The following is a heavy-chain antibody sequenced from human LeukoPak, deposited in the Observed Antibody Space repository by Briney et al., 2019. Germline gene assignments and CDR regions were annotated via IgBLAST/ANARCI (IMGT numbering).Heavy chain of an antibody. CDR3: ARLVAVASNVFEY. V-gene: IGHV5-51*01. CDR2: IYPGDSDI. J-gene: IGHJ4*02. Sequence: GESLKIFCKGSGYSFTKYWIGWVGQMPGKGLEWMGIIYPGDSDIRYSPSFQGHITISADKSISSAYLQWSSLKASDTAMYYCARLVAVASNVFEYWGQGTRVTVSS. D-gene: IGHD6-19*01. CDR1: GYSFTKYW.